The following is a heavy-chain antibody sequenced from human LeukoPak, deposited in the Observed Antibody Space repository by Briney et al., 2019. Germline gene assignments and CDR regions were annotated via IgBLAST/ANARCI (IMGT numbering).Heavy chain of an antibody. J-gene: IGHJ5*02. CDR1: GYTFTGYY. V-gene: IGHV1-2*02. D-gene: IGHD2-2*01. CDR3: VRESSRDIVVVPAAPGNWFDP. Sequence: GASVKVSCKASGYTFTGYYIHWVRQAPGQGLEWMGWINPNSGGTNYAQKFQGRVTMTRDTSISTAYMELSRLRSDDTAVYYCVRESSRDIVVVPAAPGNWFDPWGQGTLVTVSS. CDR2: INPNSGGT.